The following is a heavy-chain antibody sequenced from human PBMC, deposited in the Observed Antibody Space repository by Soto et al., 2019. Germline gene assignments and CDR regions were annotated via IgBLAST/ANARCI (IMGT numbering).Heavy chain of an antibody. V-gene: IGHV3-15*01. Sequence: GGSLRLSCAASGFTFSNAWMSWVRQAPGKGLEWVGRIKSKTDGGTTDYAAPVKGRFTISRDDSKNTLYMQMNSLKTEDTAVYYCTTPYSSGGPRQRWLQQPPHYYYCGMDVWGQGTTVTVSS. CDR3: TTPYSSGGPRQRWLQQPPHYYYCGMDV. CDR2: IKSKTDGGTT. J-gene: IGHJ6*02. D-gene: IGHD6-19*01. CDR1: GFTFSNAW.